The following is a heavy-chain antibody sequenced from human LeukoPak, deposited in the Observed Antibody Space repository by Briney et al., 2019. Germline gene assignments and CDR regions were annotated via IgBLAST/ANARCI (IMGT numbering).Heavy chain of an antibody. D-gene: IGHD3-10*01. CDR1: GGSISSYY. Sequence: SETLSLTCTVSGGSISSYYWSWIRQPPGKGLEWIGYIYYSGSTNYNPSLKSRVTISVDTSKNQFSLKLNSMTAADTAVYYCARHPRRSGSAPFDYWGQGTLVTVST. V-gene: IGHV4-59*08. J-gene: IGHJ4*02. CDR3: ARHPRRSGSAPFDY. CDR2: IYYSGST.